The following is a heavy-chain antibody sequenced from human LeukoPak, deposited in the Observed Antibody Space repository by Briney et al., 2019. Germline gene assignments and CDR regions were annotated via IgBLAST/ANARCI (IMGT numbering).Heavy chain of an antibody. V-gene: IGHV3-7*01. CDR1: GFTFSRYW. CDR3: AEGESIHTY. CDR2: INEDGSEK. J-gene: IGHJ4*02. Sequence: GGSLRLSCAASGFTFSRYWMSWLRQAPGKGLEWVANINEDGSEKYYVDSVKGRFSISRDNAKNSLYLQMNSLRAEDTAVYYCAEGESIHTYWGQGTLVTVSS. D-gene: IGHD3-10*01.